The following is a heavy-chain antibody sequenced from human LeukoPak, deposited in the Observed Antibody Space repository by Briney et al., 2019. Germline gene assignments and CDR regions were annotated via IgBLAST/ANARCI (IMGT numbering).Heavy chain of an antibody. CDR3: ARDVMLSGYDFWSGLAFDI. D-gene: IGHD3-3*01. J-gene: IGHJ3*02. CDR2: ISSSSSYI. V-gene: IGHV3-21*01. Sequence: PGGSLRLSCAASGFTFSSYSMNWVRQAPGKGLEWVSSISSSSSYIYYADSVKGRFTISRDNAKNSLYLQMNSLRAEDTAVYYCARDVMLSGYDFWSGLAFDIWGQGTTVTVSS. CDR1: GFTFSSYS.